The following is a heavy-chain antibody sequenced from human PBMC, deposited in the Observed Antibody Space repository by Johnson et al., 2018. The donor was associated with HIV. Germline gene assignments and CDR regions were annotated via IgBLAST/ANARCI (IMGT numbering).Heavy chain of an antibody. Sequence: QVQLVESGGVVVQPGGSLRLSCAASGFTFSSYGMHWVRQAPGKGLEWVAFIRYDGSNKYYADSVTGRFTISRDNSKNTLYLQLNNLRAEDTAVYYCARGAFLKVYVSDDAFDIWGQGTMVTVSS. CDR2: IRYDGSNK. CDR3: ARGAFLKVYVSDDAFDI. D-gene: IGHD2-8*01. J-gene: IGHJ3*02. CDR1: GFTFSSYG. V-gene: IGHV3-30*02.